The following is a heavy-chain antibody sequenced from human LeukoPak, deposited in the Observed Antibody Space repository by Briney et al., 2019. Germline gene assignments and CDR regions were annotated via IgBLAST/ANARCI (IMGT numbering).Heavy chain of an antibody. D-gene: IGHD3-22*01. CDR2: ISGTGGST. V-gene: IGHV3-23*01. CDR1: GFTFSNYA. Sequence: GGSLRLSCAASGFTFSNYAMSWVRQAPGKGLEWVAGISGTGGSTHYADSVKGRFTISRDNAKNSLYLQMDSLRAEDTAVYYCARGVGYYYDSSGYYFDYWGQGTLVTVSS. J-gene: IGHJ4*02. CDR3: ARGVGYYYDSSGYYFDY.